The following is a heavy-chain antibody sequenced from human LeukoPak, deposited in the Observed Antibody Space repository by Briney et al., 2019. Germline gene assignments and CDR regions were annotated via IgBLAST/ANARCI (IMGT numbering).Heavy chain of an antibody. V-gene: IGHV4-39*01. D-gene: IGHD1-26*01. CDR3: ARHEYSGSYYGLSWFDP. J-gene: IGHJ5*02. Sequence: PSETLSLTCTVSGGSISSNNFFWGWIRQPPGKGLEWIASIYYSGSTYYNPSLKIRVTISVDTSKNQLSLKLSSLTAADTAAYYCARHEYSGSYYGLSWFDPWGQGTLVTVSS. CDR2: IYYSGST. CDR1: GGSISSNNFF.